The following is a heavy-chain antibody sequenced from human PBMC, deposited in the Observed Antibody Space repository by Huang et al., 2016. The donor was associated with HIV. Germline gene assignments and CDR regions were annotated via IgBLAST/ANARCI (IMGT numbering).Heavy chain of an antibody. CDR1: GFTFSSYW. CDR2: INGDGSIT. CDR3: ARGTRLTGLWYFDL. D-gene: IGHD7-27*01. V-gene: IGHV3-74*01. J-gene: IGHJ2*01. Sequence: EVQLVESGGGLVQPGGSLRLSCAASGFTFSSYWMHWVRQAPGKGLVGVSRINGDGSITNYADSVKGRFTISRDNAKNTLYVQVNSLRAEDTAVYYCARGTRLTGLWYFDLWGRDTLVIVSS.